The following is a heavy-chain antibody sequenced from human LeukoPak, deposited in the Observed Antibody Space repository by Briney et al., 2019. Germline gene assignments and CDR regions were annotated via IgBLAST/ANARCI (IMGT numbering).Heavy chain of an antibody. V-gene: IGHV1-2*02. J-gene: IGHJ4*02. CDR1: GYTFTGQY. D-gene: IGHD5-24*01. CDR2: ITPNSGGT. Sequence: ASVKVSRKASGYTFTGQYLHWVRQAPGQGLEWMGWITPNSGGTNYAQKFQGRVTMTRDTSISTAYMELSRLRSDDTAVYYCARKRRDGWTFDYWGQGTLVTVSS. CDR3: ARKRRDGWTFDY.